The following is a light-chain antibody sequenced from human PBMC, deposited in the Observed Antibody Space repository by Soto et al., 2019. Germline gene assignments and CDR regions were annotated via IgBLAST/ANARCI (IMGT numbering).Light chain of an antibody. CDR3: CSYAGSYTL. J-gene: IGLJ2*01. CDR2: DVS. CDR1: SSDVGVYNY. V-gene: IGLV2-11*01. Sequence: QSALTQPRSVSGSPGQSVTISCTGTSSDVGVYNYVSWYQQHPGKAPKLMLYDVSKRPSGVPDRFSGSKSGNTASLTISELQAEEEADYYCCSYAGSYTLFGGGTKLTVL.